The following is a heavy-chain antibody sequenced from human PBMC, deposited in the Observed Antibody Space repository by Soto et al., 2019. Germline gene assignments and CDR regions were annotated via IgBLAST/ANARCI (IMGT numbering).Heavy chain of an antibody. V-gene: IGHV3-30-3*01. D-gene: IGHD5-18*01. CDR1: GFTFSSYA. CDR2: ISYDGSNK. J-gene: IGHJ4*02. CDR3: ARVNEPAEEIQLWYFDY. Sequence: GESLKISCAASGFTFSSYAMHWVRQAPGKGLEWVAVISYDGSNKYYADSVKGRFTISRDNSKNTLYLQMNSLRAEDTAVYYCARVNEPAEEIQLWYFDYWGQGTLVTVSS.